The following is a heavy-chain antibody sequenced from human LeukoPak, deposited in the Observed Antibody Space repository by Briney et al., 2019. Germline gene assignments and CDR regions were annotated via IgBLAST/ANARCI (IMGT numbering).Heavy chain of an antibody. CDR2: ISAYNGNT. J-gene: IGHJ3*02. CDR3: TRDYLTAAGSDAFDI. CDR1: GYTFTSYG. V-gene: IGHV1-18*01. Sequence: GASVKVSCKASGYTFTSYGISWVRQAPGQGLEWMGWISAYNGNTNYARKFQGRVTVTTDTSTTTAYMDLRSLRSDDTAVYYCTRDYLTAAGSDAFDIWGQGTMVTVSS. D-gene: IGHD6-13*01.